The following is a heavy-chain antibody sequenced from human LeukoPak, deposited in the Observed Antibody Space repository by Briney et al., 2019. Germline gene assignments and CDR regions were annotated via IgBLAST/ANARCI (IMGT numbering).Heavy chain of an antibody. CDR1: GGTFSSYA. V-gene: IGHV1-69*13. Sequence: ASVKVSCEASGGTFSSYAISWVRQAPGQGLEWMGGIIPIFGTANFAQKFQGRVTITADESTSTAYMVLSSLRSEDTAVYYCASPTLVQLEALSYWGQGTLVTVSS. J-gene: IGHJ4*02. CDR2: IIPIFGTA. D-gene: IGHD1-1*01. CDR3: ASPTLVQLEALSY.